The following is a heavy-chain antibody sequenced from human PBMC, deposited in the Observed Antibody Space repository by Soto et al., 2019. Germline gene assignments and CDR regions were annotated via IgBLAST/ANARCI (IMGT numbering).Heavy chain of an antibody. CDR3: ARATQGLRFLEWLSMDV. CDR2: INAGNGNT. V-gene: IGHV1-3*01. J-gene: IGHJ6*02. Sequence: ASVKVSCKASGYTFTSYAMNWVRQAPGQRLEWMGWINAGNGNTKYSQKFQGRVTITRDTSASTAYMELSSLRSEDTAVYYCARATQGLRFLEWLSMDVWGQGTTVTVSS. D-gene: IGHD3-3*01. CDR1: GYTFTSYA.